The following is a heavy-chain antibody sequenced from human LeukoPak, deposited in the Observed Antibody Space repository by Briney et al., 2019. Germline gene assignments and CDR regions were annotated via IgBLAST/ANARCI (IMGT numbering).Heavy chain of an antibody. CDR1: GFIFSSYA. CDR2: ISGSGGST. J-gene: IGHJ4*02. V-gene: IGHV3-23*01. D-gene: IGHD4-17*01. Sequence: GGSLRLSCAASGFIFSSYAMSWVRQTPGKGLEWVSAISGSGGSTFYADSVKGRFTISRDTSKNTLYLQMNSLRAEDTAIYYCAKDAKYDDSFYFDYWGQGTLVTVSS. CDR3: AKDAKYDDSFYFDY.